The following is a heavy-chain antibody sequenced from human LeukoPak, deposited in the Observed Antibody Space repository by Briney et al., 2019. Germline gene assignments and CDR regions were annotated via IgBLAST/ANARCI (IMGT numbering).Heavy chain of an antibody. CDR3: ARVRVVAGLRYYYYYGMDV. CDR2: INPNSGGT. Sequence: GASVKVSCKASGYTFTGYYMHWVRQAPGQGLEWMGWINPNSGGTNYAQKFQDRVTMTRDTSISTAYMEPSRLRSDDTAVYYCARVRVVAGLRYYYYYGMDVWGQGTTVTVSS. J-gene: IGHJ6*02. D-gene: IGHD2-15*01. CDR1: GYTFTGYY. V-gene: IGHV1-2*02.